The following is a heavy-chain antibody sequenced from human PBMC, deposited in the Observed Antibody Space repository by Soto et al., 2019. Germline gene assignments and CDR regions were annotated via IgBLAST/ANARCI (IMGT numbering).Heavy chain of an antibody. D-gene: IGHD3-10*01. CDR3: ARGGLLWFGEKLPFAVPV. CDR1: GGSISSYY. Sequence: TLSLTCTVSGGSISSYYWSWIRQPPGKGLEWIGYIYYSGSTNYNPSLKSRVTISVDTSKNQFSLKLSSVTAADTAVYYCARGGLLWFGEKLPFAVPVWGQGTTVTVSS. J-gene: IGHJ6*02. CDR2: IYYSGST. V-gene: IGHV4-59*01.